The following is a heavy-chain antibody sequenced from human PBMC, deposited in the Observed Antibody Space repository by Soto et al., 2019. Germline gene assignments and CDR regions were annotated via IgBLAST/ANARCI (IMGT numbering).Heavy chain of an antibody. Sequence: GGSLRLSCAASGFTFSSYGMHRVRQAPGKGLEWVAVISYDGSNKYYADSVKGRFTISRDNSKNTLYLQMNSLRAEDTAVYYCAKDIVGYDSSGYYDYWGQGTLVTVSS. V-gene: IGHV3-30*18. J-gene: IGHJ4*02. CDR1: GFTFSSYG. CDR2: ISYDGSNK. D-gene: IGHD3-22*01. CDR3: AKDIVGYDSSGYYDY.